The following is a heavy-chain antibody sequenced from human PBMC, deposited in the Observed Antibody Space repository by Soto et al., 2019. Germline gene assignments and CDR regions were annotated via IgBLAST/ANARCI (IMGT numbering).Heavy chain of an antibody. CDR2: ISGSGGST. CDR1: GFTFSSYA. V-gene: IGHV3-23*01. CDR3: AKDVGSYSSGWYRKGNWFDP. J-gene: IGHJ5*02. D-gene: IGHD6-19*01. Sequence: GGSLRLSCAASGFTFSSYAMSWVRQAPGKGLEWVSAISGSGGSTYYADSVKGRFTISRDNSKNTLYLQMNSLRAEDTAVYYRAKDVGSYSSGWYRKGNWFDPWGQGTLVTVSS.